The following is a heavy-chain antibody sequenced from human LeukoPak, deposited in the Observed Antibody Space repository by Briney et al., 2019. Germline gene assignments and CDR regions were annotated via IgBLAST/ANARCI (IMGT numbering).Heavy chain of an antibody. J-gene: IGHJ3*02. Sequence: KPGESLKISCKGSGYSFTSYWIGWVRQMPGKGLEWMGIIYPGDSDTRYSPSFQGQVTISADKSISTAYLQWSSLKASDTAMYYCAAVDPAMVTSGLCAFDIWGQGTMVTVSS. V-gene: IGHV5-51*03. CDR1: GYSFTSYW. CDR3: AAVDPAMVTSGLCAFDI. CDR2: IYPGDSDT. D-gene: IGHD5-18*01.